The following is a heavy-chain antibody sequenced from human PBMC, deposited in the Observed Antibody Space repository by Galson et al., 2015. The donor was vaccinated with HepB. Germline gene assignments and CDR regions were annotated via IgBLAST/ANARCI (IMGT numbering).Heavy chain of an antibody. J-gene: IGHJ4*02. CDR1: GFVFSAYS. CDR3: ARDSGITGADDY. CDR2: IYRNGLTL. Sequence: SLRLSCAASGFVFSAYSMTWVRQAPGKGLEWVSYIYRNGLTLYYAASVKGRFTISRDNAKNSLYLQMNSLRAEDTAVYYCARDSGITGADDYWGQGTLVTVSS. D-gene: IGHD1-14*01. V-gene: IGHV3-48*01.